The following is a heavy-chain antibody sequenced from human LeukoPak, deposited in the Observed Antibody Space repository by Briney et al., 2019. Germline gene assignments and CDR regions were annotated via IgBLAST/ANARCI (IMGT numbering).Heavy chain of an antibody. CDR1: GFTFSSYA. CDR2: IYYSGST. D-gene: IGHD2/OR15-2a*01. Sequence: GSLRLSCAASGFTFSSYAMHWVRQAPGKGLEWIGYIYYSGSTNYNPSLKSRVTISVDTSKNQFSLKLSSVTAADTAVYYCARRSPNSGYYYGMDVWGQGTTVTVSS. J-gene: IGHJ6*02. V-gene: IGHV4-59*01. CDR3: ARRSPNSGYYYGMDV.